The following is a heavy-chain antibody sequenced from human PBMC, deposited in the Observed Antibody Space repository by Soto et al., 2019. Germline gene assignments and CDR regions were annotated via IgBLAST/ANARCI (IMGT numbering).Heavy chain of an antibody. J-gene: IGHJ3*01. CDR1: GFKFDDYA. Sequence: EVQLVESGGNLARPGESLRLSCAASGFKFDDYAFHWVRQAPGKGPEWVSGINWNGAYSGYAGSVKGRFTISRDNAGNSVYLQMDTLRPEDTALYYCARVHSSGWYVEPYDAWGQGTMVTVSS. CDR3: ARVHSSGWYVEPYDA. V-gene: IGHV3-9*01. D-gene: IGHD6-19*01. CDR2: INWNGAYS.